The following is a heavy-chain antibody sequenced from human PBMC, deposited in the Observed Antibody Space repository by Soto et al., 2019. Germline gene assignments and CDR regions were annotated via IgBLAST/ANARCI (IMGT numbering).Heavy chain of an antibody. D-gene: IGHD3-3*01. Sequence: QVQLVESGGGVVQPGRSLRLSCAASGFTFSSYGMHWVRQAPGKGLEWVAVIWYDGSNKYYADSVKGRFTISRDNSKNTLYLQMNSLRAEDTAVYYCASSGDTIFGVVTPALPYFQHWGQGTLVTVSS. V-gene: IGHV3-33*01. J-gene: IGHJ1*01. CDR1: GFTFSSYG. CDR3: ASSGDTIFGVVTPALPYFQH. CDR2: IWYDGSNK.